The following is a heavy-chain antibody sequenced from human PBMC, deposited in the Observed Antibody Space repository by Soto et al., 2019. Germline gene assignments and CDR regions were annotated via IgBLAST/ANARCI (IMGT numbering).Heavy chain of an antibody. D-gene: IGHD3-3*01. Sequence: VQLVESGGGLVKPGGSLRLSCAASGFTFSSYSMNWVRQAPGKGLEWVSSISSSSSYIYYADSVKGRFTISRDNAKNSLYLQMNSLRAEDTAVYYCARDGPVLRFLEWLPTLFDYWGQGTLVTVSS. CDR1: GFTFSSYS. J-gene: IGHJ4*02. V-gene: IGHV3-21*01. CDR2: ISSSSSYI. CDR3: ARDGPVLRFLEWLPTLFDY.